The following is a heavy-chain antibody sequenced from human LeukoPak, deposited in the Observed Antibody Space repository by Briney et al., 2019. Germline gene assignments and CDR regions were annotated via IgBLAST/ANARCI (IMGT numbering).Heavy chain of an antibody. CDR2: ISGTGSST. J-gene: IGHJ4*02. V-gene: IGHV3-48*01. CDR3: ARAPRGGYSGSYVDC. D-gene: IGHD1-26*01. Sequence: PGGSLRLSCAASGFTFSTYNMNWVRQAPGKGLEWVSSISGTGSSTYYTDSVKGRFTISRDNAKNSLYLQMNSLRAEDTAVYYCARAPRGGYSGSYVDCWGQGTLVTVSS. CDR1: GFTFSTYN.